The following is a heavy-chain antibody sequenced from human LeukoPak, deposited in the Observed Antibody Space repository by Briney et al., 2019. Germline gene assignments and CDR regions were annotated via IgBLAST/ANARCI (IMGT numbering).Heavy chain of an antibody. Sequence: TSETLSLTCAVHGGPFSGYYWSWIRQPPGKGLEWIGEINHSGSTNYNPSLKSRVPISVDTSKNQFSLKVSSVTAADTAVYYCARYGYIWNAIDYWGQGTLVTVSS. J-gene: IGHJ4*02. CDR1: GGPFSGYY. CDR3: ARYGYIWNAIDY. D-gene: IGHD5-18*01. V-gene: IGHV4-34*01. CDR2: INHSGST.